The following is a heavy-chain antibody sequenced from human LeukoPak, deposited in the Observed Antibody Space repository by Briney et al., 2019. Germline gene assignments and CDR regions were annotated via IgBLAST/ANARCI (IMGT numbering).Heavy chain of an antibody. Sequence: GGSLRLSCAASGFTFSSYSMNWVRQAPGKGLEWVSSISSSSSYIYYADSVKGRFTISRDNAKNSLYPQMNSLRAEDTAVYYCASTYGYSSSSNWFDPWGQGTLVTVSS. V-gene: IGHV3-21*01. CDR1: GFTFSSYS. CDR3: ASTYGYSSSSNWFDP. J-gene: IGHJ5*02. CDR2: ISSSSSYI. D-gene: IGHD6-6*01.